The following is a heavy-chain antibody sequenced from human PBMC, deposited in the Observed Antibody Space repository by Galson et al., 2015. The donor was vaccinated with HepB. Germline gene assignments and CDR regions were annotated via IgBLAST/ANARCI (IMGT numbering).Heavy chain of an antibody. CDR3: AKGGYYDFWSAYDS. D-gene: IGHD3-3*01. CDR1: GFTFSNYG. V-gene: IGHV3-30*18. Sequence: LRLSCAASGFTFSNYGIHWVRQAPGKGLEWVAVISYDGTNKYYADYVEGRFTISRDNSKNTLYLQMNSLRPEDTAIYYCAKGGYYDFWSAYDSWGQGTLVTVSS. CDR2: ISYDGTNK. J-gene: IGHJ4*02.